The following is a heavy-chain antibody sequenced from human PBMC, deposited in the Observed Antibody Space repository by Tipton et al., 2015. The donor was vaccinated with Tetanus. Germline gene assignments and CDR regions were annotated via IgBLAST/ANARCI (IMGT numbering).Heavy chain of an antibody. CDR3: SRANYEFSMKVRFDS. D-gene: IGHD3-3*01. V-gene: IGHV4-61*08. CDR1: GDSLRTGDRN. Sequence: TLSLTCTVSGDSLRTGDRNWSWIRQPPGKGLEWLAYVPSSGSTNSDYFLKSRITISRDTSTNQYFLKLSSVTPADPAVYFCSRANYEFSMKVRFDSWGQGLMVVVSA. J-gene: IGHJ4*02. CDR2: VPSSGST.